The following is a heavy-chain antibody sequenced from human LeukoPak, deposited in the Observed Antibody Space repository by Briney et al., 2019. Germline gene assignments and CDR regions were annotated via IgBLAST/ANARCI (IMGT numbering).Heavy chain of an antibody. V-gene: IGHV4-34*01. CDR1: GGSFSGYY. D-gene: IGHD2-21*01. J-gene: IGHJ6*03. CDR3: ARGRIASGAYYYYMDV. Sequence: SETLSLTCAVFGGSFSGYYWSWIRQPPGKGLEWIGEINHSGSTIYNPSFKSRVTISVDTSKNQVSLKLSSVTAADTAVYYCARGRIASGAYYYYMDVWGKGTTVTVS. CDR2: INHSGST.